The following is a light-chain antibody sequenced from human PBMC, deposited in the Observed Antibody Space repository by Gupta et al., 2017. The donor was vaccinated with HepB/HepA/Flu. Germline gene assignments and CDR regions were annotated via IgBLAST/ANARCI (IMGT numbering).Light chain of an antibody. CDR2: DNS. Sequence: YVLSQPPSVSVAPGKTATITCGGSDIERRTVHWFQKKPGQAPVLVIRDNSDRPSGIPERVSGSNSGNTATLTISRVEAGDEADYYCHVWNSDCDHSGVFGGGTGLTVL. V-gene: IGLV3-21*03. CDR1: DIERRT. CDR3: HVWNSDCDHSGV. J-gene: IGLJ2*01.